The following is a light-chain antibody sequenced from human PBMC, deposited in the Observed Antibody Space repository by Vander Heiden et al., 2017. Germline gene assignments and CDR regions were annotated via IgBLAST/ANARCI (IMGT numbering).Light chain of an antibody. CDR2: DDS. J-gene: IGLJ3*02. CDR3: QVWDSSSDHWV. CDR1: NIGSKS. Sequence: SYVLTPPPSVSVAPGPTARIPCGGNNIGSKSVHWYQQKPGQAPVLVVYDDSDRPSGIPERFSGSNSGNTATLTTSRVEAGDEADYYCQVWDSSSDHWVFGGGTKLTVL. V-gene: IGLV3-21*02.